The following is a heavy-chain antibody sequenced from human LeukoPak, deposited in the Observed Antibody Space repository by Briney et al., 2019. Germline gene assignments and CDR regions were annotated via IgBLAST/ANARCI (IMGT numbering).Heavy chain of an antibody. Sequence: SETLSLTCTVSGGSISSYYWSWIRQRPGKGLEWIGYIYYSGSTNYNPSLKSRVTISVDTSKNQFSLKLSSVTAADTAVYYCASLVYSSSWYYFDYWGQGTLVTVSS. V-gene: IGHV4-59*08. CDR2: IYYSGST. J-gene: IGHJ4*02. D-gene: IGHD6-13*01. CDR3: ASLVYSSSWYYFDY. CDR1: GGSISSYY.